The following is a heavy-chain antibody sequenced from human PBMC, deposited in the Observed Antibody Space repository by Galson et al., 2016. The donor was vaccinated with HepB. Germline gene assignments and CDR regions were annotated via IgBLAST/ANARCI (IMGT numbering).Heavy chain of an antibody. J-gene: IGHJ2*01. Sequence: TLSLTCGVSGGSISSGGYSWSWIRQPPGKGLEWIGYIYDSGSTYYNPSLRSRVTISVDRSKKQFSLKLSSVTAADTAVYYCARGGGDSGSIHWYFDRWGRGTLITVSS. CDR1: GGSISSGGYS. D-gene: IGHD4-17*01. CDR2: IYDSGST. V-gene: IGHV4-30-2*01. CDR3: ARGGGDSGSIHWYFDR.